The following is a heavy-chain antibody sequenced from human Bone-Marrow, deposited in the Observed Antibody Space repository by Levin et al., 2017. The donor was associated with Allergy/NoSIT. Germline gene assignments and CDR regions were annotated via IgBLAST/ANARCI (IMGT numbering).Heavy chain of an antibody. CDR2: IYHSGNT. J-gene: IGHJ2*01. D-gene: IGHD5/OR15-5a*01. CDR3: ARLGSVGLWFFDL. V-gene: IGHV4-59*01. CDR1: GDSIIGYY. Sequence: PSETLSLTCTVSGDSIIGYYWSWIRQPPGKGVEWLGHIYHSGNTNYNPSLQSRLTISVETSKKQFSLKLSSVTAADTAVYYCARLGSVGLWFFDLWGRGTLVTVSS.